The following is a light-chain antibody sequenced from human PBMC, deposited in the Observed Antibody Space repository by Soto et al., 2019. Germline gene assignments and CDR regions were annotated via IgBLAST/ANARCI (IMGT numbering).Light chain of an antibody. CDR2: EVS. Sequence: QSALTQPPSASGSPGQSVTISCTGTSSHVGGYNYVSWYQQHPGKAPKLMIYEVSKRPSGVPDRFSGSKSGNTASLTVSGLQAEDEADYYCSSYAGSNNVVFGGGTQLTVL. CDR1: SSHVGGYNY. J-gene: IGLJ2*01. V-gene: IGLV2-8*01. CDR3: SSYAGSNNVV.